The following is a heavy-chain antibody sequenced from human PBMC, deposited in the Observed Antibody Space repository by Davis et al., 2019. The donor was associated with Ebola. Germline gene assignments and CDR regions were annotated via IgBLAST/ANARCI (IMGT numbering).Heavy chain of an antibody. J-gene: IGHJ3*01. D-gene: IGHD1-26*01. CDR3: ARTSIVGTTTGASDV. Sequence: AASVKVSCKASGYNFKNYAISWVRQAPGQGLEWMGWISAYNGNTNYAQKVQGRVTMTTDTSTGTAYLDLRSLRSDDTAIYFCARTSIVGTTTGASDVWGQGTLVTVSS. CDR1: GYNFKNYA. CDR2: ISAYNGNT. V-gene: IGHV1-18*01.